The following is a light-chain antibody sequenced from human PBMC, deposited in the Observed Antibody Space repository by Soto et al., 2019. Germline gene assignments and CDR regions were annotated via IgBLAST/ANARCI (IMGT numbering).Light chain of an antibody. CDR2: VDS. V-gene: IGKV2-28*01. Sequence: DIVMAQSPLSLPVTPGEPASISCRSSQSLLHNNGYNYLDWYLQKTGQSPQILIHVDSDRASGVPDRFSGSGSGTDFTLKISSVEAEDVWVYYCMQSLQNPWTFGQGTKVDIK. CDR3: MQSLQNPWT. J-gene: IGKJ1*01. CDR1: QSLLHNNGYNY.